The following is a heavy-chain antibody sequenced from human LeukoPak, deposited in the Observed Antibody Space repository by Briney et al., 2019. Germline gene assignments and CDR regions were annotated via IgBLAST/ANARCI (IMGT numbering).Heavy chain of an antibody. CDR1: GGTFSSYA. CDR2: IIPIFGTA. CDR3: ARGYYDSSGGNWFDP. J-gene: IGHJ5*02. Sequence: SVKVSCKASGGTFSSYAISWVRQAPGQGLEWMGGIIPIFGTANYAQKFQGRVTITADESTRPDYMELSSLRYEDTAVYYCARGYYDSSGGNWFDPWGQGTLVTVSS. D-gene: IGHD3-22*01. V-gene: IGHV1-69*13.